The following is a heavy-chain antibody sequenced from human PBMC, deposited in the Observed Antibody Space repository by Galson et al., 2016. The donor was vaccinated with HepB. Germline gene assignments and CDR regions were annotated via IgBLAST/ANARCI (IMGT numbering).Heavy chain of an antibody. V-gene: IGHV2-5*01. J-gene: IGHJ5*02. Sequence: PTLETPTQTLTLTSTLSGFSLTTSGVGVGWIRQPPGKALEWLALIYWNADKRFSPSLKSRLSITKDTSKNQVVLTMTNVDPVDTANYFCAHRQINGGIYNRFDHGDQGILV. CDR2: IYWNADK. D-gene: IGHD7-27*01. CDR1: GFSLTTSGVG. CDR3: AHRQINGGIYNRFDH.